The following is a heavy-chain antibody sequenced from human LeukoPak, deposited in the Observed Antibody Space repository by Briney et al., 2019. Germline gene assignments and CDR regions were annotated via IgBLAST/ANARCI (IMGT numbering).Heavy chain of an antibody. CDR3: ARDRGRNSGYDLFDY. D-gene: IGHD5-12*01. V-gene: IGHV4-30-4*08. CDR2: IYYSGST. Sequence: PSETLSLTCAVYGGSFSGYYWSWIRQPPGKGLEWIGYIYYSGSTYYNPSLKSRVTISVDTSKNQFSLKLSSVTAADTAVYYCARDRGRNSGYDLFDYWGQGTLVTVSS. CDR1: GGSFSGYY. J-gene: IGHJ4*02.